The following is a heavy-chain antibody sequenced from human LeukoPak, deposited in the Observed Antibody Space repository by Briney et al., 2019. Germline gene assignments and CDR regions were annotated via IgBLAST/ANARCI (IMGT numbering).Heavy chain of an antibody. CDR3: ARNYYYDSSGSIYFDY. D-gene: IGHD3-22*01. CDR1: GGSISSGGYY. CDR2: IYYSGST. J-gene: IGHJ4*02. Sequence: PSETLSLTCTVSGGSISSGGYYWSWIRQHPGKGLEWIGYIYYSGSTYYNPSLKSRVTISVDTSKNQFSLKLSSVTAADTAVYYCARNYYYDSSGSIYFDYWGQGTLVTVSS. V-gene: IGHV4-31*03.